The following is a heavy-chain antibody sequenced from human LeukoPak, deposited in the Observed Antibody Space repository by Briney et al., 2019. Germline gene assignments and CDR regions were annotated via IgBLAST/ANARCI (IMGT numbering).Heavy chain of an antibody. Sequence: SETLSLTCTVSGYSISSGYYWGWIRQPPGKGVEWIGSIYDSGSTYYNPSLKSRVTISEDTSKNQFSLKLSSVTAADTAVYYCARDRSSGYYPFFDYWGQGTLVTVPS. CDR1: GYSISSGYY. D-gene: IGHD3-22*01. V-gene: IGHV4-38-2*02. J-gene: IGHJ4*02. CDR3: ARDRSSGYYPFFDY. CDR2: IYDSGST.